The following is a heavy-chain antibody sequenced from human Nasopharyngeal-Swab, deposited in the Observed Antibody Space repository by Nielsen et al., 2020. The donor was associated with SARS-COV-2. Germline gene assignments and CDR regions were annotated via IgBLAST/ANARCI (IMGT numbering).Heavy chain of an antibody. Sequence: SETLSLTCTVSGGSISSGDYYWSWIRQPPWKGLEWIVYIYYSGSTYYNPSLKSRVTISVDTSKNQFSLKLSSVTAADTAVYYCAREEWELGRGYWGQGTLVTVSS. V-gene: IGHV4-30-4*01. D-gene: IGHD1-26*01. CDR3: AREEWELGRGY. J-gene: IGHJ4*02. CDR2: IYYSGST. CDR1: GGSISSGDYY.